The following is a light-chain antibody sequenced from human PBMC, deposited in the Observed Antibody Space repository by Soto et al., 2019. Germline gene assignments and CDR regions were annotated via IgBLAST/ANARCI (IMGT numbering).Light chain of an antibody. CDR2: YAS. V-gene: IGKV3-15*01. Sequence: LMTQPPGPLPPTPGETASLSCRASQSAGNNLAWYQQKPGQAPRLLIYYASARATGIPARFSGSGSGTDFTLTINRLQPEDFAVYYCQQYNPWLSTFGQRTRLEI. CDR1: QSAGNN. CDR3: QQYNPWLST. J-gene: IGKJ5*01.